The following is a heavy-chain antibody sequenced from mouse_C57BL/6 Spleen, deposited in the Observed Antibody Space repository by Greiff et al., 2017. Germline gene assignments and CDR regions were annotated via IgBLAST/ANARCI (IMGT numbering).Heavy chain of an antibody. CDR3: ARAHTRYYAMDY. V-gene: IGHV1-39*01. CDR2: INPNYGTT. J-gene: IGHJ4*01. Sequence: VQLKESGPELVKPGASVKISCKASGYSFTDYNMNWVKQSNGKSLEWIGVINPNYGTTSYNQKFKGKATLTVDQSSSTAYMQLNILTSEDSAIYYCARAHTRYYAMDYWGQGTSVTVSS. CDR1: GYSFTDYN.